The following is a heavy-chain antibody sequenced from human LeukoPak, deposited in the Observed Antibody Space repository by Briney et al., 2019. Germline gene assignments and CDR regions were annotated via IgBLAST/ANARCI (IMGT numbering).Heavy chain of an antibody. CDR2: INPHSGGT. CDR1: GYTFTDSY. D-gene: IGHD6-6*01. Sequence: ASVKVSCKASGYTFTDSYMHWGRQAPGQGLEWMGWINPHSGGTNYAQKFQGRVTMTRDTSISTVYMGVSRLRSDDTAVYYCARDSSYSSSLYYFEYWGQGTLVTVSS. CDR3: ARDSSYSSSLYYFEY. J-gene: IGHJ4*02. V-gene: IGHV1-2*02.